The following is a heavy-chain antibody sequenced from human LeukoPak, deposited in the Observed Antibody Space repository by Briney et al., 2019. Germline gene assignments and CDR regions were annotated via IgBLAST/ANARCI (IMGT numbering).Heavy chain of an antibody. CDR3: ARGEQQLDPYYYYYYMDV. CDR1: GFTFSSYG. Sequence: PGGSLRLSCAASGFTFSSYGMHWVRQAPGKGLEWVAFIRYDGSNKYYADSVKGRFTISRDNAKNSLYLQMNSLRAEDTAVYYCARGEQQLDPYYYYYYMDVWGKGTTVTVSS. CDR2: IRYDGSNK. V-gene: IGHV3-30*02. J-gene: IGHJ6*03. D-gene: IGHD6-13*01.